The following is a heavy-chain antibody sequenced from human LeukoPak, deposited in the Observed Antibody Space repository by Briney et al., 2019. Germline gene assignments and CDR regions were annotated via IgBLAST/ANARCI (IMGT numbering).Heavy chain of an antibody. D-gene: IGHD3-10*01. CDR3: ASPHYGSGSYPLDY. Sequence: GASVKVSCKSSGGTFSSYALTWVRQAPGQGLEWMGRIIPILGIANYAQKFQGRVTITADKSTSTAYMELSSLRSEDTAVYYCASPHYGSGSYPLDYWGQGTLVTVSS. CDR2: IIPILGIA. J-gene: IGHJ4*02. V-gene: IGHV1-69*04. CDR1: GGTFSSYA.